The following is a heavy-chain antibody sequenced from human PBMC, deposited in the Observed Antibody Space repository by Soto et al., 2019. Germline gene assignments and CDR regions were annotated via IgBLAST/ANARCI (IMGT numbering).Heavy chain of an antibody. CDR3: ATHKGEGSYGYSVYYYSGMGV. D-gene: IGHD5-18*01. CDR2: ISGSGGST. Sequence: FSSYAMSWVRQAPGKGLEWVSAISGSGGSTYYADSMKGRFTISRDNSKNTLYLQMNSLRAEDTAVYYCATHKGEGSYGYSVYYYSGMGVWGQVTTVTDS. V-gene: IGHV3-23*01. CDR1: FSSYA. J-gene: IGHJ6*02.